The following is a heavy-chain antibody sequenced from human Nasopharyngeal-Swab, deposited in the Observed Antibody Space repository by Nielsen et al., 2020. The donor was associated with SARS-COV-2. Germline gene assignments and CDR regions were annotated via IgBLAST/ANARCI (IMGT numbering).Heavy chain of an antibody. CDR2: ISYDGGKE. J-gene: IGHJ4*02. Sequence: GESLKISCAASGFSFSSHAMHWVRQAPGKGLEWVAVISYDGGKEHYADSVKGRFTISRDNSKNTLYLQMNSLRAEDTAVYYCAREDPIAVAGNLDYWGQGTLVTVSS. CDR1: GFSFSSHA. V-gene: IGHV3-30-3*01. D-gene: IGHD6-19*01. CDR3: AREDPIAVAGNLDY.